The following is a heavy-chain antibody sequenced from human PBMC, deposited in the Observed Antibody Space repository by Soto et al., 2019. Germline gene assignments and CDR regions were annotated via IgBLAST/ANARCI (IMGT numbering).Heavy chain of an antibody. CDR3: ASHPTAYDFWSGYGAAFDP. J-gene: IGHJ5*02. D-gene: IGHD3-3*01. V-gene: IGHV3-23*01. Sequence: TGGSLRLSCAASGFTFSSYAMSWVRQAPGKGLEWVSAISGSGGSTYYADSVKGRFTISRDNSKNTLYLQMNSLRAEDTAVYYCASHPTAYDFWSGYGAAFDPWGQGTLVTVS. CDR2: ISGSGGST. CDR1: GFTFSSYA.